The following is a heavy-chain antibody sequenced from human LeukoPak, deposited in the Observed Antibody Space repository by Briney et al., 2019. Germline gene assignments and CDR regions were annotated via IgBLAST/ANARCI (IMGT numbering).Heavy chain of an antibody. Sequence: PSETLSLTCAVYGGSFSGYYWSGIRQPPGKGLEWIGEINHSGSTNYNPSLKTRVPISVDTSKQPFSLRLSSVTAADTAAYYCARGLSVGRGVNNLYCFDYWGQGPLVTVSS. CDR1: GGSFSGYY. CDR2: INHSGST. J-gene: IGHJ4*02. D-gene: IGHD3-10*01. V-gene: IGHV4-34*01. CDR3: ARGLSVGRGVNNLYCFDY.